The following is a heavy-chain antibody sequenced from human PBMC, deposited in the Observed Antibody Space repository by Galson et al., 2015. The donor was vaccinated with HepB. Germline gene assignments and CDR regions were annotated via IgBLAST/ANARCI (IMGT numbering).Heavy chain of an antibody. V-gene: IGHV1-24*01. Sequence: SVKVSCKVSGYTLTELSMHWVRQAPGKGLEWMGGFDPEDGETIYAQKFQGRVTMTEDTSTDTAYMELSSLRSEDTAVYYCATGQLWYGLDGYWGQETLVTVSS. CDR1: GYTLTELS. CDR3: ATGQLWYGLDGY. D-gene: IGHD5-18*01. J-gene: IGHJ4*02. CDR2: FDPEDGET.